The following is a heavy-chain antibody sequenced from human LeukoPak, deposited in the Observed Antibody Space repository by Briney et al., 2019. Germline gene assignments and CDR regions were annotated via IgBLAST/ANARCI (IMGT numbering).Heavy chain of an antibody. D-gene: IGHD2-2*01. CDR3: ARVPAALNWFDP. CDR1: GGSISSGDYY. V-gene: IGHV4-30-4*08. CDR2: IYYSGST. J-gene: IGHJ5*02. Sequence: SETLSLTCTVSGGSISSGDYYWSWIRQPPGKGLEWIGYIYYSGSTYYNPSLKSRVTISVDTSKNQFSLRLSSVTAADTAVYYCARVPAALNWFDPWGQGTLVTVSS.